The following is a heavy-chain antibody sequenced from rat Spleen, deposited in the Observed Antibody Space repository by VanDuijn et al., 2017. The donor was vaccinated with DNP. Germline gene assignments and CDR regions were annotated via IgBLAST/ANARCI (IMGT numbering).Heavy chain of an antibody. CDR2: ISYDGSST. CDR1: GFTFSNFD. D-gene: IGHD1-7*01. V-gene: IGHV5-7*01. CDR3: ARHPQTTGIPDY. J-gene: IGHJ2*01. Sequence: EVQLVESGGGLVQSGRSMKLSCAASGFTFSNFDMAWVRQAPRKGLEWVATISYDGSSTDYRDSVKGRFTISRDNAKNTQYLQMDSLRSEDTATYYCARHPQTTGIPDYWGQGVMVTVSS.